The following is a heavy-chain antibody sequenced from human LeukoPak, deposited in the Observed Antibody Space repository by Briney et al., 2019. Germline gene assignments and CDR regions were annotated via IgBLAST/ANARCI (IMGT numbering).Heavy chain of an antibody. CDR2: IYSGGST. CDR3: ARGVYSSSWYRDY. D-gene: IGHD6-13*01. Sequence: PGGSLRLSCAASGFTVSSNYMSWVRQAPGKGLEWVSVIYSGGSTYYADSVKGRFTISRDNSKNTLYLQMNSLRAEDTAVYYCARGVYSSSWYRDYWGQGTLVTVSS. J-gene: IGHJ4*02. CDR1: GFTVSSNY. V-gene: IGHV3-53*01.